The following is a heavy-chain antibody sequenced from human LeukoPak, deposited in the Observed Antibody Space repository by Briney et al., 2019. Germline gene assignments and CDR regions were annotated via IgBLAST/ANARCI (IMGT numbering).Heavy chain of an antibody. CDR3: AKGDYYDSSGYSAGAFDI. CDR2: ISSTGSTI. Sequence: GGSLRLSCAASGFTFSDYFMSWIRQAPGKGLEWVSYISSTGSTIYYADSVRGRFTISRDNAKTSLYLQMNSLRAEDTAVYYCAKGDYYDSSGYSAGAFDIWGQGTMVTVSS. V-gene: IGHV3-11*01. J-gene: IGHJ3*02. D-gene: IGHD3-22*01. CDR1: GFTFSDYF.